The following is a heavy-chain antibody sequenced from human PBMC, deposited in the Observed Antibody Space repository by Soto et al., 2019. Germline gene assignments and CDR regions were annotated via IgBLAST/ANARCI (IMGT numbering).Heavy chain of an antibody. CDR3: TTELGGSKD. J-gene: IGHJ4*02. CDR1: GFSFSNAW. D-gene: IGHD1-1*01. V-gene: IGHV3-15*07. CDR2: ITSETHGATA. Sequence: EVQLVESGGDFIEPGGSLRLACAASGFSFSNAWMNWVRHTPGKGLEWVGRITSETHGATADYAAPVKGRFTISRDDSKNTLDLQMNSLKADDTAVYYSTTELGGSKDWGQGTLVTVSS.